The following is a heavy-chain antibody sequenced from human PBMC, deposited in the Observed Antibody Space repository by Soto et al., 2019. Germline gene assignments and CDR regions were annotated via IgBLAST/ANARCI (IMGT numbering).Heavy chain of an antibody. CDR2: IDPSDSYT. CDR3: PTNPTGYCSSTSCSGHYYYGIHV. D-gene: IGHD2-2*01. Sequence: PGESLKISCKGSGYSFTSYWISWVRQMPGKGLEWMRRIDPSDSYTNYSPSFQGHVTISADKSISTAYLQWSSLKASDTAMYYCPTNPTGYCSSTSCSGHYYYGIHVWGPGTQVTV. V-gene: IGHV5-10-1*01. J-gene: IGHJ6*02. CDR1: GYSFTSYW.